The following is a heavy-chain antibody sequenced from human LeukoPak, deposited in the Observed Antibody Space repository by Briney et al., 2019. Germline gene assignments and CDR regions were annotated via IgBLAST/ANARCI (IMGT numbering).Heavy chain of an antibody. J-gene: IGHJ4*02. Sequence: GGSLRLSCAASGFPVSNNYMSWVRQAPGKGLEWVSVIFSVDNTGSAYYADSVKGRLSISRDHSKNTLYLQMNSLRAEDTAVYYCARELRGYCSTTSCPFGYWGQGTLVTVSS. CDR1: GFPVSNNY. V-gene: IGHV3-66*02. CDR2: IFSVDNTGSA. CDR3: ARELRGYCSTTSCPFGY. D-gene: IGHD2-2*01.